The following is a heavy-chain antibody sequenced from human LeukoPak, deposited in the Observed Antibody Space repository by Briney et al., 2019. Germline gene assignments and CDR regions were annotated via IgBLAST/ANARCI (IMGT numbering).Heavy chain of an antibody. D-gene: IGHD2-15*01. V-gene: IGHV4-59*01. CDR3: ARGVVAALVY. CDR2: IHYSGST. Sequence: SETLSLTCTVSGGSISSYYWSWIRQPPGKGLEWIGYIHYSGSTNYNPSLKSRVTISVDTSKNQFSLKLSSVTAADTAVYYCARGVVAALVYWGQGTLVTVSS. J-gene: IGHJ4*02. CDR1: GGSISSYY.